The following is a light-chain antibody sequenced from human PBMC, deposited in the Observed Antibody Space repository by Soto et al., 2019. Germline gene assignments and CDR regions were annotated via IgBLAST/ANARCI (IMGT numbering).Light chain of an antibody. J-gene: IGLJ1*01. CDR2: DVS. CDR3: FSYTGTYSFV. Sequence: QSALTQPRSVSGSPGQSVSISCTGTSIDVGDYNYVSWYQQHPGKAPKLVIYDVSKRPSGVPTRFSGSTSDNAASLTISGLQAEDEADYYCFSYTGTYSFVFGTGTKLTVL. CDR1: SIDVGDYNY. V-gene: IGLV2-11*01.